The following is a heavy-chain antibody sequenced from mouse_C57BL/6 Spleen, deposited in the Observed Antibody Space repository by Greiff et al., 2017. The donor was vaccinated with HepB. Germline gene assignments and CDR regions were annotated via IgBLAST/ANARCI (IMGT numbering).Heavy chain of an antibody. CDR1: GYTFTSYW. Sequence: VQLQQPGAELVRPGSSVKLSCKASGYTFTSYWMHWVKQRPIQGLEWIGNIDPSDSETHYNQKFKDKATLTVDKSSSTAYMQLSSLTSEDSAVYYCATDSSGYPYYAMDYWGQGTSVTVSS. V-gene: IGHV1-52*01. D-gene: IGHD3-2*02. J-gene: IGHJ4*01. CDR2: IDPSDSET. CDR3: ATDSSGYPYYAMDY.